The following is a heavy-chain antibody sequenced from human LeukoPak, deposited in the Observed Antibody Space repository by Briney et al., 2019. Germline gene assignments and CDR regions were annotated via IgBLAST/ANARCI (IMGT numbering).Heavy chain of an antibody. CDR2: ISSSSSYI. D-gene: IGHD4-17*01. Sequence: GGSLRLSCAASGFTFSSYSMNWVRQAPGKGLEWVSSISSSSSYIYYADSVKGRFTISRDNAKNSLYLQMNSLRAEGTAVYYCARDQGWYGDFHYWGQGTLVTVSS. CDR3: ARDQGWYGDFHY. V-gene: IGHV3-21*01. CDR1: GFTFSSYS. J-gene: IGHJ4*02.